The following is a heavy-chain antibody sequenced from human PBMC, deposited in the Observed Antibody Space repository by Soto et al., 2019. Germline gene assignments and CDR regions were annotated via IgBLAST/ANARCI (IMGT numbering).Heavy chain of an antibody. CDR1: GGFLSESY. Sequence: QVQLQQWGAGLLKPSETLSLTCAVYGGFLSESYWTWIRQPPGKGLEWIGEINHVGGTNYNPSRKSLLTRPVDTPQNQFSLRLISVTAADTAMYIGVRIRYQLPSSVLGLDPWGQGTPVTVSS. D-gene: IGHD2-8*01. CDR3: VRIRYQLPSSVLGLDP. V-gene: IGHV4-34*01. CDR2: INHVGGT. J-gene: IGHJ5*02.